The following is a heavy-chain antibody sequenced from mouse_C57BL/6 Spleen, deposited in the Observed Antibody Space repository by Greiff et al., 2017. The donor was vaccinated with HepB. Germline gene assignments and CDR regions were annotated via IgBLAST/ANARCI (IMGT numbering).Heavy chain of an antibody. V-gene: IGHV1-9*01. CDR1: GYTFTGYW. CDR2: ILPGSGST. CDR3: ARRGVIYYYGSSWYFDV. J-gene: IGHJ1*03. D-gene: IGHD1-1*01. Sequence: VQLQQSGAELMKPGASVKLSCKATGYTFTGYWIEWVKQRPGHGLEWIGEILPGSGSTNYNEKFKGKATFTADTSSNTAYMQLSSLTTEDSAIYYCARRGVIYYYGSSWYFDVWGTGTTVTVSS.